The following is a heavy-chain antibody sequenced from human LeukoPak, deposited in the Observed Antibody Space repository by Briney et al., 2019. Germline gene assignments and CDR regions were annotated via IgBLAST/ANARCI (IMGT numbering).Heavy chain of an antibody. J-gene: IGHJ6*02. CDR2: ISSSSSTI. V-gene: IGHV3-48*01. D-gene: IGHD3-3*01. CDR1: GFTFSSYS. CDR3: ARGRGYDFWSGYSPNYYYYGMDV. Sequence: PGGSLRLSCAASGFTFSSYSMNWVRQAPGKGLEWVSYISSSSSTIYYADSVKGRFTISRDNAKNSLYLQMNSLRAGDTAVYYCARGRGYDFWSGYSPNYYYYGMDVWGQGTTVTVSS.